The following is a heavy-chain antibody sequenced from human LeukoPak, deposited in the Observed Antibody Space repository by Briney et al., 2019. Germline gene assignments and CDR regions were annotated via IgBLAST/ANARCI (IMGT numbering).Heavy chain of an antibody. J-gene: IGHJ6*03. CDR2: IYYSGST. V-gene: IGHV4-39*02. CDR1: GGSISSSSYY. CDR3: ARESGTLASYYYYYYMDV. Sequence: PSETLSLTCTVSGGSISSSSYYWGWIRQPPGKGLEWIGSIYYSGSTYYNPSLKSRVTISVDTSKNQFSLQLNSVTPEDTAVYYCARESGTLASYYYYYYMDVWGKGTTVTVSS. D-gene: IGHD1-1*01.